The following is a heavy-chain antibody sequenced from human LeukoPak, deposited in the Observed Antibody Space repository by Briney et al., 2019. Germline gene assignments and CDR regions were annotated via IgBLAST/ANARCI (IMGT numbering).Heavy chain of an antibody. V-gene: IGHV3-48*01. D-gene: IGHD3-3*01. J-gene: IGHJ4*02. CDR3: AREGSDFWSGYPKGYFDY. CDR2: IGSSLSTR. Sequence: GGSLRLSCAVSGFTFSSYNMNWVRRAPGKGLEWVSYIGSSLSTRYYADSVKGRFTISRYSGKHSLYLQMNSLRAEDTAVYYCAREGSDFWSGYPKGYFDYWGRGTLVTVSS. CDR1: GFTFSSYN.